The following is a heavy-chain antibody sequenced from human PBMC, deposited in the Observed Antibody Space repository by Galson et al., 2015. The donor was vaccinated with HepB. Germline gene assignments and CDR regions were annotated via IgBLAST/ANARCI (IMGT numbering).Heavy chain of an antibody. J-gene: IGHJ5*01. V-gene: IGHV3-23*01. D-gene: IGHD6-6*01. CDR3: AREFSTSSLDWFDS. Sequence: ALRLSCAASGFTFSSYAMSWVRQAAGEGPEWVSTISRRGVSTYNADAVLGRITISRDISKNTLVLQMNSLRAEDTALYYGAREFSTSSLDWFDSWGQGTLVTVSS. CDR1: GFTFSSYA. CDR2: ISRRGVST.